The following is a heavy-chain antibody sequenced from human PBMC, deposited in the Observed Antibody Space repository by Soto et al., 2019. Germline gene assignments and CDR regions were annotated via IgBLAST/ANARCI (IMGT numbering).Heavy chain of an antibody. CDR2: ISYDGSNK. Sequence: QVQLVESGGGVVQPGRSLRLSCAASGFPFTSYGMHWVREGPGKGLEWVAVISYDGSNKFYADSVKGRFTISSDNSKNTLYLQMNSLIPEDTALYYCVAGQYYFDYRGQGTLVIVSS. V-gene: IGHV3-30*03. CDR3: VAGQYYFDY. CDR1: GFPFTSYG. J-gene: IGHJ4*02.